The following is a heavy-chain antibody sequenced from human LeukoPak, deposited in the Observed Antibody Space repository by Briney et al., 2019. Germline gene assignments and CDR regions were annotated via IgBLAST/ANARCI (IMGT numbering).Heavy chain of an antibody. Sequence: SETLSLTCTVSGGSITNYYWSWIRQPPGKGLEWLGFSYYNGNTNYNPSLKSRVTISVDMSKNQFSLSLRSVTAADTAVYYCARGRKLRLGELSFEYWGQGTLVTVSS. V-gene: IGHV4-59*01. CDR3: ARGRKLRLGELSFEY. D-gene: IGHD3-16*02. CDR2: SYYNGNT. CDR1: GGSITNYY. J-gene: IGHJ4*02.